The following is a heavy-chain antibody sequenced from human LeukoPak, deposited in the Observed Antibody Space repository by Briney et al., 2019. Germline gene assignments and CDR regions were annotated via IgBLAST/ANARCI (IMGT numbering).Heavy chain of an antibody. CDR3: AKAPTGRGYYYGMDV. CDR1: GGTFSSYA. Sequence: SVKVSCKASGGTFSSYAITWVRQAPGQGLEWMGRSIPILGIANYAQKFQGRVTITADKSTSTAYMELSSLRSEDTAVYYCAKAPTGRGYYYGMDVWGQGTTVTVSS. V-gene: IGHV1-69*04. D-gene: IGHD3-10*01. J-gene: IGHJ6*02. CDR2: SIPILGIA.